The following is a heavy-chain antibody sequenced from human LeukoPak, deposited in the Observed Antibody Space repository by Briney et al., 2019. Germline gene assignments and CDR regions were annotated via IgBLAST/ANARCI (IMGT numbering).Heavy chain of an antibody. CDR3: AKDRPYCSSTSCSSYSYYYYYYMDV. CDR1: GFTFSNYA. J-gene: IGHJ6*03. V-gene: IGHV3-30*02. D-gene: IGHD2-2*01. Sequence: GGSLRLSCVASGFTFSNYALHWVRQAPCKGLEWVAFIRYDGSNKYYADSVKGRFTISRDNSKNTLYLQMNSLRAEDTAVYYCAKDRPYCSSTSCSSYSYYYYYYMDVWGKGTTVTVSS. CDR2: IRYDGSNK.